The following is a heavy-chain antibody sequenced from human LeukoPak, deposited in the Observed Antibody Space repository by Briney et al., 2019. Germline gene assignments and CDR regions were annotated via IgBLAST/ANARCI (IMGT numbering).Heavy chain of an antibody. CDR2: MNPNSGNT. D-gene: IGHD3-9*01. J-gene: IGHJ4*02. Sequence: ASVKVSCKASGYTFASYDINWERQATGQGLEWMGWMNPNSGNTGYAQKFQGRVTMTRNTSISTAYMELSSLRSEDTAVYYCARGRGSYDILTGYYTNFDYWGQGTLVTVSS. V-gene: IGHV1-8*01. CDR3: ARGRGSYDILTGYYTNFDY. CDR1: GYTFASYD.